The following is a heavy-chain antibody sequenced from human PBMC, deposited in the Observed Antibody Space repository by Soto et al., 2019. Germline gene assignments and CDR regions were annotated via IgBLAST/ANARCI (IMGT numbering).Heavy chain of an antibody. Sequence: PSETLSLTCTVSGGSISSSSYYWGWIRQPPGKGLEWIGSIYYSGSTYYNPSLKSRVTISVDTSKNQFSLKLSSVTAADTAVYYCARHDSSGYYPIWWFDPWGQGTLVT. D-gene: IGHD3-22*01. CDR1: GGSISSSSYY. CDR2: IYYSGST. CDR3: ARHDSSGYYPIWWFDP. V-gene: IGHV4-39*01. J-gene: IGHJ5*02.